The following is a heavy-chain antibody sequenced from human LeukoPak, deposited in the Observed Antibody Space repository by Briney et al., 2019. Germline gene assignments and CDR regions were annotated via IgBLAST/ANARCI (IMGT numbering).Heavy chain of an antibody. D-gene: IGHD5-12*01. CDR2: ISSSGSTI. V-gene: IGHV3-11*01. J-gene: IGHJ4*02. CDR1: GFTFSDYY. Sequence: SGGSLRLSCAASGFTFSDYYMSWIRQAPGKGLEWVSYISSSGSTIYYADSVKGRFTISRDNAKNSLYLQMNSLRAEETAVYYCARDSSYSGYGYFDYWGQGTLVTVSS. CDR3: ARDSSYSGYGYFDY.